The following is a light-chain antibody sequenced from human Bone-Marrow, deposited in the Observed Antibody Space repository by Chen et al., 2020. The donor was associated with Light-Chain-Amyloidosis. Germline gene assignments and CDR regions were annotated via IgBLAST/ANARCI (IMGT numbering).Light chain of an antibody. V-gene: IGLV2-14*01. CDR1: SSDVGGVNH. CDR2: EVT. CDR3: SSYTITNTLV. J-gene: IGLJ1*01. Sequence: QSALTQPASVSGSPGQSITLSCTGTSSDVGGVNHVSWYQQHPDKAPKLMIYEVTNRPSWVPDRFSGSKSDNTASLTISGLQTEDEADYFCSSYTITNTLVFGSGTRVTVL.